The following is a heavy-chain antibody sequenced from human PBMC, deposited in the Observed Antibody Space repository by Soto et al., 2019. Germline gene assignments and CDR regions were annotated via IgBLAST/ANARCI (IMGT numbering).Heavy chain of an antibody. Sequence: PSETLSLTCTVSGGSISSYYWSWIRQPPGKGLEWIGYIYYSGSTNYNPSLKSRVTISVDTSKNQFSLKLSSVTAADTAVYYCARLGSSWRGRWFDPWGQGTLVTVSS. CDR1: GGSISSYY. J-gene: IGHJ5*02. D-gene: IGHD6-13*01. CDR2: IYYSGST. V-gene: IGHV4-59*08. CDR3: ARLGSSWRGRWFDP.